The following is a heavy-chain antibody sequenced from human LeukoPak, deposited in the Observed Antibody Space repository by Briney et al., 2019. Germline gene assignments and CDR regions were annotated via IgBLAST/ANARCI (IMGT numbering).Heavy chain of an antibody. Sequence: GGSLRLSCTPSGFSFSGHWMHWARQLPGKGRVWVSRISPTGSTTSYADSVKGRFTVTRDNAKNTLYLQVNNLRAEDTAVYYCARGPNSNWSGLDFWGQGTLLNVSS. CDR2: ISPTGSTT. J-gene: IGHJ4*02. CDR1: GFSFSGHW. CDR3: ARGPNSNWSGLDF. V-gene: IGHV3-74*01. D-gene: IGHD6-6*01.